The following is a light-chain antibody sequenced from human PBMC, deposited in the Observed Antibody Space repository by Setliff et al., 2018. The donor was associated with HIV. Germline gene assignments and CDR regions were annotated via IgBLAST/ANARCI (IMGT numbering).Light chain of an antibody. J-gene: IGLJ3*02. CDR3: CSYTTSHTWV. CDR2: DVN. V-gene: IGLV2-23*02. CDR1: SSDFGNYNL. Sequence: QSALTQPASVSGSPGHSITISCTGTSSDFGNYNLVSWDQQHPGNAPRLIIYDVNKRPSGVSNHFSGSKSGNTASLTIPGLQAADEAYYYRCSYTTSHTWVFGGGTQVTVL.